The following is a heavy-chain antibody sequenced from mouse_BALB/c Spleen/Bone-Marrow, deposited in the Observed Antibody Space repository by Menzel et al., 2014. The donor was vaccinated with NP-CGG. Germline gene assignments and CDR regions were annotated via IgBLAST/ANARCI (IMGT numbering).Heavy chain of an antibody. CDR2: IYPGNSDT. V-gene: IGHV1-5*01. CDR1: GYTFTSYW. J-gene: IGHJ4*01. Sequence: QLQKSRTVLARRGASVKMSCKASGYTFTSYWMHWVKQRPGQGLEWIGAIYPGNSDTSYNQKFKGKAKLTAVPSTSTAYMERSSLTNEDSAVYYCTRYPYYYGSRNYYGMDYCGDRTTTTVSS. CDR3: TRYPYYYGSRNYYGMDY. D-gene: IGHD1-1*01.